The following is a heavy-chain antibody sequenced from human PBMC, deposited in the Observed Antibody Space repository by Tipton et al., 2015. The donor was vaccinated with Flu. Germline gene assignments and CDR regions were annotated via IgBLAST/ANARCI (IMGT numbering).Heavy chain of an antibody. CDR3: ARRGGYCSSTSCYHYYMDV. V-gene: IGHV3-7*01. J-gene: IGHJ6*03. CDR1: GFSFNTYW. Sequence: SLRLSCIDSGFSFNTYWMSWVRQAPGKGLEWVANIKQDGSEKYYVDSVKGRFTISRDNAKNSLYLQMNSLRAEDAAVYYCARRGGYCSSTSCYHYYMDVWGKGTTVTVSS. D-gene: IGHD2-2*01. CDR2: IKQDGSEK.